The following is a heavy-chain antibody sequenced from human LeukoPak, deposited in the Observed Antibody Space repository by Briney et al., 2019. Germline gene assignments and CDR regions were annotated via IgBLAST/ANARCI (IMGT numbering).Heavy chain of an antibody. V-gene: IGHV3-23*01. CDR3: AKVPRYTGSWSFDY. CDR1: GFTFSTYS. Sequence: GGSLRLSCAASGFTFSTYSMSWVCQAPGKGLEWVSVISGSGGSTYYADSVEGRFTISRDNSKNTLYLQMNSLRAEDTAVYYCAKVPRYTGSWSFDYWGQGTLVTVSS. CDR2: ISGSGGST. J-gene: IGHJ4*02. D-gene: IGHD1-26*01.